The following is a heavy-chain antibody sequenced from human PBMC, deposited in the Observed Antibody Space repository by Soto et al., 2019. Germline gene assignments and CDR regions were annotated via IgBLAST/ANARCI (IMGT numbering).Heavy chain of an antibody. D-gene: IGHD1-1*01. CDR2: ITTNGGST. Sequence: GGSLRLSCSVSGFTFSSYAMHWVRQGPGKGLEYIASITTNGGSTYNADSVKGRFTISRDNSKNALYLQMSSLRVEDTAVYYCVTGGEKTGRFGFAFGIWGQGTMVTVSS. CDR3: VTGGEKTGRFGFAFGI. V-gene: IGHV3-64D*06. J-gene: IGHJ3*02. CDR1: GFTFSSYA.